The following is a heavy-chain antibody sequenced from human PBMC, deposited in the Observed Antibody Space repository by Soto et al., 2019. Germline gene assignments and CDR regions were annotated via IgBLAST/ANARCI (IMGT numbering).Heavy chain of an antibody. CDR1: GYNFFDYG. D-gene: IGHD1-1*01. CDR2: VSPKSGNT. CDR3: ARGRTVSSIGPLLV. V-gene: IGHV1-18*01. J-gene: IGHJ4*03. Sequence: QIQLVQSGAEVKKPGASVKVSCKASGYNFFDYGVSWVRQAPGQGLEWMGWVSPKSGNTDYARKVQGRVTMTTDISTSTADMELRGLISDDTGVYYCARGRTVSSIGPLLVWGHGTLVSVSS.